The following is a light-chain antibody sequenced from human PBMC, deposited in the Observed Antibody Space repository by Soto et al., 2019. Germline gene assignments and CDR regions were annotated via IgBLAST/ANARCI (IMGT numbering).Light chain of an antibody. CDR1: QSIGRW. Sequence: DIQMTQSPSTLSASVGDTVTVTCRASQSIGRWLAWYQQKPGKAPKLLIFDASTLENGVPARFSGSRSGPEFSLTISSLQPDDFATYYCQQYNTYSWTFGPGTKVDI. CDR2: DAS. CDR3: QQYNTYSWT. J-gene: IGKJ1*01. V-gene: IGKV1-5*01.